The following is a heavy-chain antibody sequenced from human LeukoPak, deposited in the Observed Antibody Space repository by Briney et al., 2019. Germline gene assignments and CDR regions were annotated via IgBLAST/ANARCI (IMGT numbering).Heavy chain of an antibody. J-gene: IGHJ4*02. CDR2: IYSGDYT. CDR3: ARDICGYNYGCFDS. D-gene: IGHD5-18*01. V-gene: IGHV3-53*01. CDR1: GFTVSSNH. Sequence: GGSLRLSCAASGFTVSSNHMNWVRQAPGKGLEWVSVIYSGDYTYYADSVKGRFTISRDNSKNTLYLQMNSLRVEDTAVYYCARDICGYNYGCFDSWGQGTLVTVSS.